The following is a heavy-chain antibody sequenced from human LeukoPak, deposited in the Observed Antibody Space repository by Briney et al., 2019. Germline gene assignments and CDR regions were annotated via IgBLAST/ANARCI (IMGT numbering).Heavy chain of an antibody. CDR3: AREVRGVLRYYMDV. CDR1: GFTFDDYA. V-gene: IGHV3-9*03. Sequence: PGGSLRLSCAASGFTFDDYAMHWVRQAPGKGLEWVSGISWNSGSIGYADSVKGRFTISRDNAKNSLYLQMNSLRAEDMALYYCAREVRGVLRYYMDVWGKGTTVTVSS. CDR2: ISWNSGSI. D-gene: IGHD3-10*01. J-gene: IGHJ6*03.